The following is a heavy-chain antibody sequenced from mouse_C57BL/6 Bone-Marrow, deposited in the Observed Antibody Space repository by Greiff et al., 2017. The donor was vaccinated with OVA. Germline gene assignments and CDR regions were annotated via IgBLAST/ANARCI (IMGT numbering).Heavy chain of an antibody. Sequence: SGPELVKPGASVKIPCKASGYTFTDYNMDWVKQSHGKGLEWIGDINPNNGGTIYNQKFKGKATLTVDKSTSTAYMELRSLTSEDTAVYYCARWGDSFDYWGQGTTLTVSS. V-gene: IGHV1-18*01. CDR3: ARWGDSFDY. CDR1: GYTFTDYN. J-gene: IGHJ2*01. CDR2: INPNNGGT.